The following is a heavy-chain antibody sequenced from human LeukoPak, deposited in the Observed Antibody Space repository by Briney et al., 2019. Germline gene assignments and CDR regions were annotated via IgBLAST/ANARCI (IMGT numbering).Heavy chain of an antibody. CDR2: ISYDGSNK. V-gene: IGHV3-30*18. J-gene: IGHJ5*02. Sequence: GGSLRLSCAASGFTFSSYGMHWVRQAPGKGLEWVAVISYDGSNKYYADSVKGRFTISRDNSKNTLYLQMNSLRAEDTAVYYCAKARLYQLLFGFDPRGQGTLVTVSS. D-gene: IGHD2-2*01. CDR1: GFTFSSYG. CDR3: AKARLYQLLFGFDP.